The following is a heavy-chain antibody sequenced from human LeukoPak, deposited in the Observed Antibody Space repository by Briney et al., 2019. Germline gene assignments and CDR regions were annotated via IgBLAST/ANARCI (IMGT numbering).Heavy chain of an antibody. Sequence: GASVKVSCKASGYTFTSYDINWVRQATGQGLEWMGWINPNGGGTHYAQKLQGRVTMTRDTSSSTAYMELTSLRSDDTAVYYCAREGAAPVAGTAGNWFDPWGQGTLVTVSS. CDR2: INPNGGGT. D-gene: IGHD6-19*01. CDR3: AREGAAPVAGTAGNWFDP. J-gene: IGHJ5*02. V-gene: IGHV1-2*02. CDR1: GYTFTSYD.